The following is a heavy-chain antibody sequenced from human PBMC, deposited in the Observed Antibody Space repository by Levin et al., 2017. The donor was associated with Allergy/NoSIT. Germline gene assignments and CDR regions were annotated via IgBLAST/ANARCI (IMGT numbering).Heavy chain of an antibody. CDR2: YDPESTEI. J-gene: IGHJ4*02. D-gene: IGHD3-16*01. CDR1: GHTLSELS. V-gene: IGHV1-24*01. CDR3: AADLLATLGN. Sequence: GESLKISCKVSGHTLSELSVHWVRQAPGNGLEWMGGYDPESTEILYAQKFQGRVSLTEDTSTDTAYMELSSLRFDDTAVYYCAADLLATLGNWGQGTVVTVSS.